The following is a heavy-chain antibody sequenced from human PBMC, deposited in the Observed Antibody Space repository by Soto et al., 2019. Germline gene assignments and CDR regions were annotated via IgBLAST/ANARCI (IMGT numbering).Heavy chain of an antibody. J-gene: IGHJ4*02. CDR3: ARERARGSGYYPTFGHHTLDY. CDR2: IIPIFGTA. V-gene: IGHV1-69*13. D-gene: IGHD3-3*01. CDR1: GGTFSSYA. Sequence: ASVKVSCKASGGTFSSYAISWVRQAPGQGLEWMGGIIPIFGTANYAQKFQGRVTITADESTSTAYMELSSLRSEDTAVYYCARERARGSGYYPTFGHHTLDYWGQGTLVTVSS.